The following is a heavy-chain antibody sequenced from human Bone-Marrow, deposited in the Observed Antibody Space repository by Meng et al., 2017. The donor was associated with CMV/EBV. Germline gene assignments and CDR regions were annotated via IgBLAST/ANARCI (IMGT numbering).Heavy chain of an antibody. CDR2: VHNSGTT. Sequence: SETLSLTCTVSGASISTNNWWTWVRQTVGKGLEWIGEVHNSGTTSYNPSLQSRVTISLDRSRNQFFLNLNSVTAADTGVYYCARVLGGCSFSSCSVDPWGQGTLVTGSS. CDR1: GASISTNNW. D-gene: IGHD2-15*01. V-gene: IGHV4-4*02. CDR3: ARVLGGCSFSSCSVDP. J-gene: IGHJ5*02.